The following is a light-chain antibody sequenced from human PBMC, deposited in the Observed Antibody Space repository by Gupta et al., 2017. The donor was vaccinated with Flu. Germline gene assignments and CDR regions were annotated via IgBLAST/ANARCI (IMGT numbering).Light chain of an antibody. Sequence: DIQMTQSPSSLSASVGDRVTITCRASQSISSWLAWYQHKPGKAPKLLIYKASRLQSGVPLRFSGSGSGTEFTLTISNLQPDDFATYYCLQDTGYSWTFGQGTKVEIK. J-gene: IGKJ1*01. CDR1: QSISSW. CDR3: LQDTGYSWT. CDR2: KAS. V-gene: IGKV1-5*03.